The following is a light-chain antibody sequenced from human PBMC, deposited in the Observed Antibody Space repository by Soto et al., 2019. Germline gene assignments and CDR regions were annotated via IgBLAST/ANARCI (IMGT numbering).Light chain of an antibody. CDR1: QSVSSN. CDR2: GAS. CDR3: QQYHDWVT. Sequence: ETVMTQSPGTLSVSPGESATLSCGTRQSVSSNLAWYQQKPGQAPRLLIYGASTRATGIPARFSGSGSGTEFTLTISYLRPEDSAVYFCQQYHDWVTFGGGTRVEI. J-gene: IGKJ4*01. V-gene: IGKV3D-15*01.